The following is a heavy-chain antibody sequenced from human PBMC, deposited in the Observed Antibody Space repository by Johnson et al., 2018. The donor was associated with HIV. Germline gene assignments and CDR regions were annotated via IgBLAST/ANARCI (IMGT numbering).Heavy chain of an antibody. CDR3: AKGRSGGSGAFEI. J-gene: IGHJ3*02. CDR1: GFTFSSYG. V-gene: IGHV3-30*02. CDR2: IRYDGSNK. Sequence: QVQLVESGGGVVQPGGSLRLSCAASGFTFSSYGMHWVRQAPGKGLELVAFIRYDGSNKYYADSVKGRFTISRDNSKNTLYVQMNRLRTEDTAVYFCAKGRSGGSGAFEIWGQGTMVTVSS. D-gene: IGHD3-10*01.